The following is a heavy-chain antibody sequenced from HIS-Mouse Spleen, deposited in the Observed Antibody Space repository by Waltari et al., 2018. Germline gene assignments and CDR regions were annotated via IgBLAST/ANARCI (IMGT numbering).Heavy chain of an antibody. D-gene: IGHD6-13*01. CDR3: AREIPYSSSWYDWYFDL. J-gene: IGHJ2*01. CDR2: IYYSGST. Sequence: QLQLPESGPGLVKPSATLSLTCTVSGCSLSSSRYYWVWIRQPPGKGLEWIGSIYYSGSTYYNPSLKSRVTISVDTSKNQFSLKLSSVTAADTAVYYCAREIPYSSSWYDWYFDLWGRGTLVTVSS. CDR1: GCSLSSSRYY. V-gene: IGHV4-39*07.